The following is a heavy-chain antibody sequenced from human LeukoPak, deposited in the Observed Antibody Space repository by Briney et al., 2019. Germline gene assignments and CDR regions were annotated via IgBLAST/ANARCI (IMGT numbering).Heavy chain of an antibody. V-gene: IGHV3-21*01. D-gene: IGHD4-23*01. CDR2: ISSSSTYI. CDR1: GFTFSSYS. J-gene: IGHJ1*01. CDR3: AREGAYGGNFQH. Sequence: PGGSLRLSCAASGFTFSSYSMNWVRQAPWKGLEWVSSISSSSTYIYYADSVKGRFTISSDNAKNSLYLQMNSLRAEDTAVYYCAREGAYGGNFQHWGQGTLVTVSS.